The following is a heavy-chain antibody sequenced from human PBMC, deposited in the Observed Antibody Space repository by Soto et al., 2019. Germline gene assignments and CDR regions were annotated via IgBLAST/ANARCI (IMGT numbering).Heavy chain of an antibody. CDR1: GYTFTSYA. CDR2: INAGNGNT. V-gene: IGHV1-3*01. J-gene: IGHJ4*02. Sequence: GASVKVSCKASGYTFTSYAMHWVRQAPGQRLEWMGWINAGNGNTKYSQKFQGRVTITRDTSASTVYMDLSSLRSEDTAVYYCARDLTGGPTYYDFWSGYSPVDYWGLGTLVTVS. D-gene: IGHD3-3*01. CDR3: ARDLTGGPTYYDFWSGYSPVDY.